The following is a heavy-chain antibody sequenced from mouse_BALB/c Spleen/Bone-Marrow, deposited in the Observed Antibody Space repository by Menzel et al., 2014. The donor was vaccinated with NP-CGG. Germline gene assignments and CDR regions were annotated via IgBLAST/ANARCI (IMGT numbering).Heavy chain of an antibody. J-gene: IGHJ4*01. V-gene: IGHV3-8*02. CDR3: ARFGYDYALDY. D-gene: IGHD2-2*01. CDR1: GDSITSGY. Sequence: EVKLVESGPSLVKPSQTLSLTCSVTGDSITSGYWNWIRKFPGNKLEYMGYISYSGSTYYSPSLKSRISITRDTSNNQYYLQLKSVTTEDTATYYCARFGYDYALDYWGQGTSVTVSS. CDR2: ISYSGST.